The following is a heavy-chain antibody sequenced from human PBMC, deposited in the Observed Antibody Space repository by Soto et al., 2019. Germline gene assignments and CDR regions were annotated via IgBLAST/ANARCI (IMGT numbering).Heavy chain of an antibody. CDR3: AREGRTTTVLSDY. J-gene: IGHJ4*02. CDR1: GFMFSGSA. CDR2: ISTNGRDT. Sequence: PGGSLRLSCSASGFMFSGSAMHWVRQAPGKGPEYVSAISTNGRDTYYADSVKGRFTISRDNAKNSLYLQMNSLRAEDTAVYYCAREGRTTTVLSDYWGQGTLVTVSS. V-gene: IGHV3-64*04. D-gene: IGHD2-8*01.